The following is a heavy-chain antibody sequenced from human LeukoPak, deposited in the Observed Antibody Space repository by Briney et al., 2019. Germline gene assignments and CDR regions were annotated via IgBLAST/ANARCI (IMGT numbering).Heavy chain of an antibody. Sequence: SETLSLTCTVSGGSISSSSYYWGWIRQPPGKGLEWIGSIYYSGSTYYNPSLKSRVTISVDTSKNQFSLKLSSVTAADTAVYYCARVGNYYDSSGYYGYDQYYFDYWGQGTLVTVSS. D-gene: IGHD3-22*01. CDR1: GGSISSSSYY. J-gene: IGHJ4*02. CDR2: IYYSGST. CDR3: ARVGNYYDSSGYYGYDQYYFDY. V-gene: IGHV4-39*07.